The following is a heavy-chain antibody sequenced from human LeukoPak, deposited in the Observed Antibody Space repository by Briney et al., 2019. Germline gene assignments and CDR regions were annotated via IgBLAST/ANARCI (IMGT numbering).Heavy chain of an antibody. D-gene: IGHD3-10*01. CDR2: ISWNSGSI. Sequence: GRSLRLSCAASGFTFDDYAMHWVRQAPGKGLEWVSGISWNSGSIGYADSVKGRFTISRDNAKNSLYLQMNSLRAEDTALYYCAKDITMVRGYAFDIWGQGTMVTVSS. V-gene: IGHV3-9*01. CDR3: AKDITMVRGYAFDI. CDR1: GFTFDDYA. J-gene: IGHJ3*02.